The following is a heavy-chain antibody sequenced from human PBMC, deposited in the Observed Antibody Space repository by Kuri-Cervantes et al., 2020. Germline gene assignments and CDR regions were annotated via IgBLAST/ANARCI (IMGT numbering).Heavy chain of an antibody. D-gene: IGHD1-7*01. J-gene: IGHJ4*02. CDR1: GFSFSSYG. CDR2: ISYDGSNK. CDR3: ARVGTGTSWSYFDY. Sequence: GESLKTSCAASGFSFSSYGMSWVRQAPGKGLEWVAVISYDGSNKYYADSVKGRFTISRDNSKNTLYLQMNSLRAEDTAVYYCARVGTGTSWSYFDYWGQGTLVTVSS. V-gene: IGHV3-30*03.